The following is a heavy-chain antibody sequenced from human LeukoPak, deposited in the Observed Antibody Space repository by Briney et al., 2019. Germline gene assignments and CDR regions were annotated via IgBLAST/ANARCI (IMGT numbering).Heavy chain of an antibody. D-gene: IGHD4-17*01. Sequence: GGSLRLSCAVSGFTFSSYNMNWVRQAPGKGLEWVAFIRYDGSNKYYADSVKGRFTISRDNSKNTLYLQMNSLRAEDTAAYYCAKNWGYGSNYFDYWGQGTLVTVSS. CDR1: GFTFSSYN. CDR3: AKNWGYGSNYFDY. CDR2: IRYDGSNK. J-gene: IGHJ4*02. V-gene: IGHV3-30*02.